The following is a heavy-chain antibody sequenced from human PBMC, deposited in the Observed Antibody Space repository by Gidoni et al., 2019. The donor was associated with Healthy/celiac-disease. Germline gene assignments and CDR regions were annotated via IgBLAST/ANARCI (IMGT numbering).Heavy chain of an antibody. V-gene: IGHV1-18*04. CDR3: ARDGEGYCSGGSCYPNHKNYYYYGMDV. CDR2: ISAYNGNT. CDR1: GYTFTSYG. J-gene: IGHJ6*02. Sequence: QVQLVQSGAEVKKPGASVKVSCKASGYTFTSYGISWVRQAPGQGLEWMGWISAYNGNTNYAQKLQGRVTMTTDTSTSTAYMELRSLRSDDTAVYYCARDGEGYCSGGSCYPNHKNYYYYGMDVWGQGTTVTVSS. D-gene: IGHD2-15*01.